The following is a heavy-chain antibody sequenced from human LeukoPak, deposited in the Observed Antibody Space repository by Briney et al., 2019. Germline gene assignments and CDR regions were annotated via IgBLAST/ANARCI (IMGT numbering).Heavy chain of an antibody. Sequence: GGSLRLSCAASGFIFRNYYMSWVRQAPGKGLEWVSAINGSGNSTYYADSVQGRFTISRDNSKNTLYLQMNSLRAEDTAVYYCCDGMDVWGQGTTVAVSS. CDR3: CDGMDV. CDR2: INGSGNST. CDR1: GFIFRNYY. V-gene: IGHV3-23*01. J-gene: IGHJ6*02.